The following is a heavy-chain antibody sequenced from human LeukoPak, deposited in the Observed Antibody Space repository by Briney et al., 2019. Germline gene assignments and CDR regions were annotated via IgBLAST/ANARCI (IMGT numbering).Heavy chain of an antibody. J-gene: IGHJ6*02. V-gene: IGHV4-34*01. D-gene: IGHD3-3*01. Sequence: SETLSLTCAVYGGSFSGYYWSWIRQPPGKGLEWIGEINHSGSTNYNPSLKSRVTISVDTSKNQFSLKLSSVTAADTAVYYCARQEFGVVIALYYYGMDVWGQGTTVTVSS. CDR1: GGSFSGYY. CDR2: INHSGST. CDR3: ARQEFGVVIALYYYGMDV.